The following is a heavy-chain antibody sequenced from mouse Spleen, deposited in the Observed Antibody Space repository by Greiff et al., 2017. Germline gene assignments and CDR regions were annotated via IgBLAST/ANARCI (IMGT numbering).Heavy chain of an antibody. CDR2: ISSGGDYI. V-gene: IGHV5-9-1*02. D-gene: IGHD1-1*01. Sequence: DVMLVESGEGLVKPGGSLKLSCAASGFTFSSYAMSWVRQTPEKRLEWVAYISSGGDYIYYADTVKGRFTISRDNARNTLYLPMSSLKSEDTAMYYCTRDPPGSSLMDYWGQGTSVTVSS. CDR3: TRDPPGSSLMDY. J-gene: IGHJ4*01. CDR1: GFTFSSYA.